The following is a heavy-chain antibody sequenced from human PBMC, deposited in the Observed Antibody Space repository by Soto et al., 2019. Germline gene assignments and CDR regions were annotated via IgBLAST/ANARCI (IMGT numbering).Heavy chain of an antibody. CDR1: GGSVNNANYF. V-gene: IGHV4-31*03. D-gene: IGHD4-17*01. CDR3: ARDADYGGSRGGMDV. Sequence: QVRLEESGPGLVKPSETLSLICSVSGGSVNNANYFWNWIRHHPENGLEWIGYIYYSGSTRYNPSFKTRATLSIYTSKYQFSLRLNSVTVADTAVYFCARDADYGGSRGGMDVWGRGTTVTVSS. J-gene: IGHJ6*02. CDR2: IYYSGST.